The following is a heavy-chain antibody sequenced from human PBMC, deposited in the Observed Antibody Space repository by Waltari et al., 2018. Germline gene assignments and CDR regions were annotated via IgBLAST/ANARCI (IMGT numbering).Heavy chain of an antibody. CDR2: IYSGGST. CDR3: ARAGYYDSSSPGAFDI. J-gene: IGHJ3*02. V-gene: IGHV3-53*01. Sequence: EVQLVESGGGLIQPGGSLRLSCAASGFTVSSNYMSWVRQAPGKWLEWVSVIYSGGSTYYADSVKGRFTISRDNSKNTLYLQMNSLRAEDTAVYYCARAGYYDSSSPGAFDIWGQGTMVTVSS. D-gene: IGHD3-22*01. CDR1: GFTVSSNY.